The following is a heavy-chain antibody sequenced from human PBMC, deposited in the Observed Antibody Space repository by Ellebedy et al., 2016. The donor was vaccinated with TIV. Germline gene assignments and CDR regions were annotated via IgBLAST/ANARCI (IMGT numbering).Heavy chain of an antibody. CDR1: GYTFTANY. J-gene: IGHJ6*02. D-gene: IGHD6-13*01. CDR2: INPDSGGT. Sequence: ASVKVSCKASGYTFTANYMHWLRQAPGQGLEWMGWINPDSGGTNFAQKFQGRVTMTRDTSVNTAYMELSRLESDDTAVYYCARVRRGSSGMDVWGQGTTVTVS. CDR3: ARVRRGSSGMDV. V-gene: IGHV1-2*02.